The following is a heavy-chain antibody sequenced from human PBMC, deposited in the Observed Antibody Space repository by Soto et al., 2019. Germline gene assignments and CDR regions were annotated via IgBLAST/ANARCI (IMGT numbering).Heavy chain of an antibody. CDR3: ARRPPEQRSFDY. CDR2: ILGSGGSP. D-gene: IGHD6-25*01. J-gene: IGHJ4*02. V-gene: IGHV3-23*01. Sequence: HPGGSLRLSCAASGFTFSNFAMHWVRQAPGKGLEWVSGILGSGGSPDYADAVRGRFTISRDDSRNTLLLQMNGLRAEDTAIYYCARRPPEQRSFDYWGQGTQVTVSS. CDR1: GFTFSNFA.